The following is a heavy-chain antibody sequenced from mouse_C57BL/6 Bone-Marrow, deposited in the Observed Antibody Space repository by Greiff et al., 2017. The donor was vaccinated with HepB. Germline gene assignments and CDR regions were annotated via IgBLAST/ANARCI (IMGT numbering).Heavy chain of an antibody. V-gene: IGHV1-55*01. CDR3: ASIYYGNPWFAY. D-gene: IGHD2-1*01. CDR2: IYPGSGST. J-gene: IGHJ3*01. CDR1: GYTFTSYW. Sequence: QVQLQHPGAELVKPGASVKMSCKASGYTFTSYWITWVKQRPGQGLEWIGDIYPGSGSTNYNEKFKSKATLTVDTSSSTAYMQLSSLTSEDSAVYYCASIYYGNPWFAYWGQGTLVTVSA.